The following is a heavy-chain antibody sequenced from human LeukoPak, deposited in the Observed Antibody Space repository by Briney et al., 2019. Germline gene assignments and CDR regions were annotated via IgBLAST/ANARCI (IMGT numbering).Heavy chain of an antibody. V-gene: IGHV5-51*01. CDR3: ARLDYYDSSGYLYFDY. CDR1: GYSFTSYW. CDR2: IYPGDSDT. D-gene: IGHD3-22*01. J-gene: IGHJ4*02. Sequence: GESLKISCKGSGYSFTSYWIGWVRQMPGKGLGWMGIIYPGDSDTRYSPSFQGQVTISADKSISTAYLQWSSLKASDTAMYYCARLDYYDSSGYLYFDYWGQGTLVTVSS.